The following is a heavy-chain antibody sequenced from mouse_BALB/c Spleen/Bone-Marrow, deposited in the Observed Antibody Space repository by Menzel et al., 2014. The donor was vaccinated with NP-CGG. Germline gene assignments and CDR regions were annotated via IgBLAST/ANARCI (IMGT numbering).Heavy chain of an antibody. D-gene: IGHD2-3*01. V-gene: IGHV1-14*01. CDR1: GYTFTSYT. CDR3: ARFDGYYSLYFDV. J-gene: IGHJ1*01. CDR2: INPYNDGT. Sequence: EVKLVESGPELVQPGASVKMSCKASGYTFTSYTMQWVKQKPGQGLEWIGYINPYNDGTKYNEKFKGKATLTSDKSSSTAYMGLSSLTSEDSAVYYCARFDGYYSLYFDVWGAGTTVTVSS.